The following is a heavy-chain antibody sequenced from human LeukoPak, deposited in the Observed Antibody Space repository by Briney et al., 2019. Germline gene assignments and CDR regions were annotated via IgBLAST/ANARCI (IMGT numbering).Heavy chain of an antibody. D-gene: IGHD5-18*01. CDR3: ARSLWPEDY. CDR1: GFTFNTYT. CDR2: IKQDGSEK. Sequence: GGSLRLSCAASGFTFNTYTMNWVRQAPGKGLEWVANIKQDGSEKNYVDSVKGRFTISRDNAKTSLYLQMNSLRAEDTAVYYCARSLWPEDYWGQGTLVTVSS. J-gene: IGHJ4*02. V-gene: IGHV3-7*01.